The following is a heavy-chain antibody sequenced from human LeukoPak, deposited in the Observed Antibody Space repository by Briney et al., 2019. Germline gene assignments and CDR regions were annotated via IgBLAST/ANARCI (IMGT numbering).Heavy chain of an antibody. J-gene: IGHJ4*02. V-gene: IGHV3-30*04. CDR3: ARGLYGSGSYSPLAY. Sequence: GGSLRLSCVASGFTFSSYTMHWVRQAPGKGLEWVAVISSDGSNKDYTDSVKGRFTISRDNSKNTLFLQMNSLRAEDTVVFYCARGLYGSGSYSPLAYWGQGTLVTVSS. D-gene: IGHD3-10*01. CDR1: GFTFSSYT. CDR2: ISSDGSNK.